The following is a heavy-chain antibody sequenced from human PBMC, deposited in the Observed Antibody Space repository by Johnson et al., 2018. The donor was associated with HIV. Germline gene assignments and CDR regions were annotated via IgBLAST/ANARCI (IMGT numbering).Heavy chain of an antibody. CDR2: IKQDGSEK. J-gene: IGHJ3*02. V-gene: IGHV3-7*05. CDR1: GFTFSRYC. CDR3: ARDGSDVVGARGAFDS. Sequence: EVQLVESGGGLVQPGGSLRLSCAASGFTFSRYCMNWVRQTPGKGLEWVANIKQDGSEKYYVDSVKGRFTISRDNAKNSLYLQMNSLRAEDTAVYYCARDGSDVVGARGAFDSWGQGTMVTVSS. D-gene: IGHD1-26*01.